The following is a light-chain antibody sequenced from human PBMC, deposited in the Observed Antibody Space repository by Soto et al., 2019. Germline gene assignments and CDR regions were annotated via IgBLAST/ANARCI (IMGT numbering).Light chain of an antibody. CDR2: SAS. CDR3: QQGHNWPLT. V-gene: IGKV3-15*01. CDR1: QSISTE. Sequence: EIVMTQSPATLSVSPGERATLSCRASQSISTELAWYQQKTGQPPRLLIYSASTRATGVPARFTVSGSGSEFTLTISGLQSEDFAVYYCQQGHNWPLTFGQGTRLEI. J-gene: IGKJ2*01.